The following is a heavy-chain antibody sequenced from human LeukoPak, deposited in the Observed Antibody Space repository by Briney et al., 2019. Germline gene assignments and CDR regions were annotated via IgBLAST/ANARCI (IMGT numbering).Heavy chain of an antibody. D-gene: IGHD3-22*01. CDR1: GFTFSSYA. Sequence: GGSLRLSCAASGFTFSSYAMSWVRQAPGKGLEWVSAISGSGGSTYYADSVKGRFTISRDNSKSTLYLQMNSLRAEDTAVYYCAKDREYYYDSSGYYYGIWGQGTMVTVSS. V-gene: IGHV3-23*01. CDR2: ISGSGGST. J-gene: IGHJ3*02. CDR3: AKDREYYYDSSGYYYGI.